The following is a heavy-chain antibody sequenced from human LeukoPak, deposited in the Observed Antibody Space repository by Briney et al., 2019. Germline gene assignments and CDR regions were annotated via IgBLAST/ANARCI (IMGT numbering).Heavy chain of an antibody. D-gene: IGHD3-10*01. V-gene: IGHV3-7*01. J-gene: IGHJ4*02. CDR1: GFTFSSYW. CDR3: AREDYYGSGSLVAFDY. CDR2: IKQDGSEK. Sequence: PGGSLRLSCAASGFTFSSYWMSWVRQAPGKGLEWVANIKQDGSEKYYVDSVKGRFTISRDNAKNSLYLQMNSRRAEDTAVYYCAREDYYGSGSLVAFDYWGQGTLVTVSS.